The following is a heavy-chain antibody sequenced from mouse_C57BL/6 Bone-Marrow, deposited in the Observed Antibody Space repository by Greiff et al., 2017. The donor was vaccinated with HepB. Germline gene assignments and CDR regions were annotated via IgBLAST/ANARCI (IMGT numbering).Heavy chain of an antibody. Sequence: EVQLQQSGTVLARPGASVKMSCKTSGYTFTSYWMHWVKQRPGQGLEWIGAIYPGNSDTSYNQKFKGKAKLTAVTSASTAYMELRSLTNEDSAVYYCTRDSYLYWYFDVWGTGTTVTVSS. CDR2: IYPGNSDT. CDR1: GYTFTSYW. CDR3: TRDSYLYWYFDV. V-gene: IGHV1-5*01. D-gene: IGHD5-5*01. J-gene: IGHJ1*03.